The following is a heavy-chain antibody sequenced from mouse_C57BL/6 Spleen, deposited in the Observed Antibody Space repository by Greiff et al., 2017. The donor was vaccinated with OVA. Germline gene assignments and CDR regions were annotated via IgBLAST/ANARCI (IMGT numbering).Heavy chain of an antibody. CDR3: ARSSNKEVAQCDD. CDR1: GYTFTSYW. D-gene: IGHD1-1*01. J-gene: IGHJ3*01. V-gene: IGHV1-69*01. CDR2: IDPSDSST. Sequence: QVQLQQPGAELVMPGASVKLSCKASGYTFTSYWMHWVKQRPGQGLEWIGEIDPSDSSTNYNQPFTGKSTLTVDKSSSTAFMQLSSLTAEDSAVYYCARSSNKEVAQCDDWGQGTMVTVSA.